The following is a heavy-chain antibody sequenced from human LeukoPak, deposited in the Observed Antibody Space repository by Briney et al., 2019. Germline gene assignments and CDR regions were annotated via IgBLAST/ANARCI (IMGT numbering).Heavy chain of an antibody. V-gene: IGHV3-7*01. Sequence: GGSLRLSCAASGFTFSSYAMHWVRQAPGKGLEWVANIKQDGSEKYYVDSVKGRFTISRDNAKNSLYLQMNSLRAEDTAVYYCARVPLTVVSAVDYWGQGTLVTVSS. CDR2: IKQDGSEK. D-gene: IGHD2-15*01. J-gene: IGHJ4*02. CDR1: GFTFSSYA. CDR3: ARVPLTVVSAVDY.